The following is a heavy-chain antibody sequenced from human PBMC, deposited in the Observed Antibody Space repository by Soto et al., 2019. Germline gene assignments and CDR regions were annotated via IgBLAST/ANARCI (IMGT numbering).Heavy chain of an antibody. J-gene: IGHJ6*02. CDR2: IIPILGIA. CDR1: GGTFSSYT. Sequence: QVQLVQSGAEVKKPGSSVKVSCKASGGTFSSYTISWVRQAPGQGLEWMGRIIPILGIANYAQKFQGRVTITAXXSXSXXYMELSSLRSEDTAVYYCARDLSSGWYYYYYGMDVWGQGTTVTVSS. CDR3: ARDLSSGWYYYYYGMDV. D-gene: IGHD6-19*01. V-gene: IGHV1-69*08.